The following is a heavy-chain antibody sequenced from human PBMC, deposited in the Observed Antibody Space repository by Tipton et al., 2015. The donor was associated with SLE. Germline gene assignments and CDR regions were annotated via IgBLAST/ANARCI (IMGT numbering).Heavy chain of an antibody. CDR2: IYHSGGT. D-gene: IGHD2-15*01. CDR3: ARGQDSSSAAEEYFDL. CDR1: GGSISSSSYY. J-gene: IGHJ2*01. Sequence: TLSLTCTVSGGSISSSSYYWGWIRQPPGKGLEWIGSIYHSGGTNYNPSLKSRVTISVDTSKNQFSLKLSSVTAADTAVYYCARGQDSSSAAEEYFDLWGRGTLVTVSS. V-gene: IGHV4-39*07.